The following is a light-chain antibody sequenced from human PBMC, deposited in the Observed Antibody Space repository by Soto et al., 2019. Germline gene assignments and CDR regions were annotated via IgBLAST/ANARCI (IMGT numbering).Light chain of an antibody. V-gene: IGKV3-15*01. CDR2: GAS. Sequence: EIVMTQSPATLSVSPGERATLSCRASQSVSSNLAWYQQKPGQAPRLLIYGASTRATGITARFSGSGSGTECTLTISSLQSEDFAVYYCQQYNNWPPMAFGQGTKVEIK. CDR1: QSVSSN. J-gene: IGKJ1*01. CDR3: QQYNNWPPMA.